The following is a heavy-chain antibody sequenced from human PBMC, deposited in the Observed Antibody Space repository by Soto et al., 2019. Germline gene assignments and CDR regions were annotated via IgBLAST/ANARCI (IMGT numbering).Heavy chain of an antibody. D-gene: IGHD3-22*01. CDR1: GGTFSSYA. J-gene: IGHJ3*02. V-gene: IGHV1-69*13. Sequence: SVKVSCKASGGTFSSYAISWVRQAPGQGLEWMGGIIPIFGTANYAQKFQGRVTITADESTSTAYMEMSSLRSEDTAVYYCARGRGQGYYYDSSGYYLPPDIWGQGTMVTVSS. CDR2: IIPIFGTA. CDR3: ARGRGQGYYYDSSGYYLPPDI.